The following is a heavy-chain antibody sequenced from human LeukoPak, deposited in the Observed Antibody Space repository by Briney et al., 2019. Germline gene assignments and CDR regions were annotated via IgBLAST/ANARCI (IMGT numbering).Heavy chain of an antibody. J-gene: IGHJ5*02. CDR2: IYYTGTT. D-gene: IGHD3/OR15-3a*01. V-gene: IGHV4-39*01. CDR3: ARQEIGLRSFDP. CDR1: GGSISSSSYY. Sequence: SETLSLTCTVSGGSISSSSYYWGWIRQSPGNNLEWLGSIYYTGTTHYNPSLKSRVTISVDTSKNQFSLNLSSVTAADTAVYYCARQEIGLRSFDPWGQGTLITVSS.